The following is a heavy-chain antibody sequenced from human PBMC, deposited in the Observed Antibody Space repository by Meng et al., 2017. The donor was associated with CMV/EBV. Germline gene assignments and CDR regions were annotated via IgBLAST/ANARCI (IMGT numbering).Heavy chain of an antibody. J-gene: IGHJ4*02. V-gene: IGHV5-51*01. CDR1: GYSFTSYW. Sequence: GGSLRLSCKGSGYSFTSYWIGWVRQMPGKGLEWVGIIYPGDSDTRYSPSFQGQVTISADKSISTAYLQWSSLKASDTAMYYCARRGLEWPRDPNYYFDYWGQGTLVTVSS. D-gene: IGHD1-1*01. CDR3: ARRGLEWPRDPNYYFDY. CDR2: IYPGDSDT.